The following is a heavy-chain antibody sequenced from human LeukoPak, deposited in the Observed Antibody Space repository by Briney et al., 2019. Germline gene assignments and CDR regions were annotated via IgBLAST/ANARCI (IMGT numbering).Heavy chain of an antibody. J-gene: IGHJ4*02. CDR3: ARVKYGDARYGFPAPFDY. CDR2: IYSGGST. CDR1: GFTVSSNY. Sequence: GGSLRPSCAASGFTVSSNYMSWVRQAPGKGLEWVSVIYSGGSTYYADSVKGRFTISRDNSKNTLYLQMNSLRAEDTAVYYCARVKYGDARYGFPAPFDYWGQGTLVTVSS. D-gene: IGHD4-17*01. V-gene: IGHV3-53*01.